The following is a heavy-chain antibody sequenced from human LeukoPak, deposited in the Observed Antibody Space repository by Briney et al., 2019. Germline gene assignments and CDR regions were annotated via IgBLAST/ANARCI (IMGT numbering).Heavy chain of an antibody. CDR1: GGSISSGGYY. Sequence: SETLSLTCTVSGGSISSGGYYWSWIRQHPGKGLEWIGYIYYSGSTYYNPSLKSRVTISVDTSKNQFSLKLSSVTAADTAVYYCARYRRSMVRGVIIYYGMDVWGQGTTVTVSS. CDR3: ARYRRSMVRGVIIYYGMDV. V-gene: IGHV4-31*03. D-gene: IGHD3-10*01. J-gene: IGHJ6*02. CDR2: IYYSGST.